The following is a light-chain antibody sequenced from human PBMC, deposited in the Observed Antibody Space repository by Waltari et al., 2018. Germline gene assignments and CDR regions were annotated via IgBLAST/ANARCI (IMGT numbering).Light chain of an antibody. CDR1: SNDVGGYNC. V-gene: IGLV2-14*01. CDR2: DVN. CDR3: NSFTSSSTWV. Sequence: QSALTQPASVSGSPGQSITISCTGTSNDVGGYNCVSWYQQHPGKAPKLMIFDVNDRPSGVSNRFSGSKSGNTASLTISGLQAEDEADYYCNSFTSSSTWVFGGGTKLTVL. J-gene: IGLJ3*02.